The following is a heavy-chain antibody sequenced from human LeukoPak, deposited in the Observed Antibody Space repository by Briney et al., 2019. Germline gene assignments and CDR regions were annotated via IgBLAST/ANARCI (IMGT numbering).Heavy chain of an antibody. J-gene: IGHJ4*02. CDR2: IYSAGST. CDR3: ARGEDYGDYFDY. V-gene: IGHV3-53*01. Sequence: GGSLRLSCAASGFSVSTNYMSWVRQAPGKGLEWVSVIYSAGSTYYADSVKGRLTISRDNSKNTLYLQMNSLRAEDTAVYYCARGEDYGDYFDYWGQGTLVTVSS. D-gene: IGHD4-17*01. CDR1: GFSVSTNY.